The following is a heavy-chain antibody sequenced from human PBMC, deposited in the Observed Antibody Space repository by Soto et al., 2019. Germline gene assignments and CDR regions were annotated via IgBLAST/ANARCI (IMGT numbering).Heavy chain of an antibody. V-gene: IGHV4-39*01. CDR3: ARIYGGYYFDY. D-gene: IGHD4-17*01. Sequence: QLQLQKSGPGLVKPSETLSLTCTVSGASISSSSYYWGWIRQPPGRGLEWIGTIYYSGSTYYNPSLKSRVTISVDTSKNQFSLKLRSVTAADTAVYYCARIYGGYYFDYWGQGTLVTVSS. J-gene: IGHJ4*02. CDR2: IYYSGST. CDR1: GASISSSSYY.